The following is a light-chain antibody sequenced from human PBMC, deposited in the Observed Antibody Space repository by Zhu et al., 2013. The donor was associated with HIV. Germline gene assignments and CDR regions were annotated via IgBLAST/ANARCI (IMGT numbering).Light chain of an antibody. CDR1: QSVSSY. V-gene: IGKV3-11*01. J-gene: IGKJ5*01. CDR2: DAS. Sequence: EIVLTQSPRRPSSLFSTGKGSHPPPRRASQSVSSYLAWYQQKPGQAPRLLIYDASNRATGIPARFSGSGSGTDFTLTISSLEPEDFAVYYCQQRSNWPPITFGQGTRLEIK. CDR3: QQRSNWPPIT.